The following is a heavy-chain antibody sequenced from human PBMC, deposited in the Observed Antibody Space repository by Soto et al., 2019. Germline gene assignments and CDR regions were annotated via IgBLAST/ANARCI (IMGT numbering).Heavy chain of an antibody. J-gene: IGHJ4*02. V-gene: IGHV3-53*01. D-gene: IGHD3-3*01. CDR3: ASTSVVIIGTPFDY. CDR1: GFTVSSNY. CDR2: IYSGGST. Sequence: EVQLVESGGGLIQPGGSLRLSCAASGFTVSSNYMSWVRQAPGKGLEWVSVIYSGGSTYYADSVKGRFTISRDNSKNTLYLQMNSLRAEDTAVYYCASTSVVIIGTPFDYWGQGTLVTVSS.